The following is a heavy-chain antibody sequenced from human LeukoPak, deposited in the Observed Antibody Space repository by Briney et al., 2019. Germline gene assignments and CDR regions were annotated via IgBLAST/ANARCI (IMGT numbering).Heavy chain of an antibody. CDR3: ATPYCSSTSCYPGEIDY. Sequence: PSETLSLTCTVSIGSFSSSSYYWGWLRQPPGKGLEWIGSIYYSGSTYYNPSLKSRVTISVDTSKNQFSLKLSSVTAADTAVYYCATPYCSSTSCYPGEIDYWGQGTLVTVSS. J-gene: IGHJ4*02. CDR2: IYYSGST. D-gene: IGHD2-2*01. V-gene: IGHV4-39*01. CDR1: IGSFSSSSYY.